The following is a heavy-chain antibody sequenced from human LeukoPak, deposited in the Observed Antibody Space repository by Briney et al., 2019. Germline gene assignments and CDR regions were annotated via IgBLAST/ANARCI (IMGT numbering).Heavy chain of an antibody. D-gene: IGHD2-2*01. V-gene: IGHV4-39*01. J-gene: IGHJ6*02. CDR1: GGSISSSSYY. CDR3: ASCSSPSCYYLGYYGMDV. Sequence: SETLSLTCTVSGGSISSSSYYWGWIRQPPGKGLEWIGRIYYSGSTYYKPSLKSRVTISVDTSKNQFSLRLSSVTAADTAVYYCASCSSPSCYYLGYYGMDVWGQGTTVTVSS. CDR2: IYYSGST.